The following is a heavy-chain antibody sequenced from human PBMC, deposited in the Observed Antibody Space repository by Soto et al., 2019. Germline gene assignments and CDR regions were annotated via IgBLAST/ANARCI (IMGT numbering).Heavy chain of an antibody. Sequence: GASVKVSCKASGGTFSSYAISWVRQAPGQGLEWMGGIIPIFGTANYAQKFQGRVTITADESTSTAYMELGSLRSEDTAVYYCARDLTRPGYSSSSGWFDPWGQGTLVTVSS. CDR2: IIPIFGTA. D-gene: IGHD6-6*01. CDR3: ARDLTRPGYSSSSGWFDP. J-gene: IGHJ5*02. CDR1: GGTFSSYA. V-gene: IGHV1-69*13.